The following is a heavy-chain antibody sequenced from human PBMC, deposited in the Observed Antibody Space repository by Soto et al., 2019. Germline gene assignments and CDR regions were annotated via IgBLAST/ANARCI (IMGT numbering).Heavy chain of an antibody. D-gene: IGHD3-16*02. Sequence: GGSLRLSCSASGFTFSSYAMHWVRQAPGKGLDYVSAISSNGASTYYADSVKGRFTISRENSKNTLYLQMSSLRAEDTVVYYCVKDPPLSVDDAFDIWGQGKMVTVSS. V-gene: IGHV3-64D*09. CDR3: VKDPPLSVDDAFDI. CDR2: ISSNGAST. CDR1: GFTFSSYA. J-gene: IGHJ3*02.